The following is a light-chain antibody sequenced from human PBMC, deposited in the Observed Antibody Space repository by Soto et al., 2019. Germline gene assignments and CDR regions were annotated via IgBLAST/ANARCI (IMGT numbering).Light chain of an antibody. CDR2: GAS. Sequence: EIVLTQSPGTLSLSPGERATLSCRASQSVSSSFLAWYQQKPGQAPRLLIYGASSRATGIPDRFSGSGSGTDFTLTISRLEPEDFAVYYCQHYGSSPRTFGPGTKVDI. CDR1: QSVSSSF. J-gene: IGKJ3*01. V-gene: IGKV3-20*01. CDR3: QHYGSSPRT.